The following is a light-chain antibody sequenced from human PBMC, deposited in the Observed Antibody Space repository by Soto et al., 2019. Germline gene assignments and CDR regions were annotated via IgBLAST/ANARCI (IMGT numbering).Light chain of an antibody. CDR2: KAS. J-gene: IGKJ1*01. CDR1: QTISSW. Sequence: DIQMTQSPSTLSASVGDRVTITCRASQTISSWLAWYQQRPGKAPKLLIYKASNLENGVPSRFSGSGSGTEFTLTISSLQPDDFATYYCQQYNMYSSFGQGTKVEIK. V-gene: IGKV1-5*03. CDR3: QQYNMYSS.